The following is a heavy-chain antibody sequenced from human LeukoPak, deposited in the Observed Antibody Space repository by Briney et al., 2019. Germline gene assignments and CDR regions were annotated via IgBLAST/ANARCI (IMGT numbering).Heavy chain of an antibody. V-gene: IGHV3-30*02. J-gene: IGHJ4*02. D-gene: IGHD3-22*01. CDR1: GFTFSSYG. CDR3: AKTMSPYYYDSSGF. Sequence: QTGGSLRLSCAASGFTFSSYGMHWVRQAPGKGLEWVAFIRYDGSNKYYADSVKGRFTISRDNSKNTLYLQMNSLRTEDTAVYYCAKTMSPYYYDSSGFWGQGTLVTVSS. CDR2: IRYDGSNK.